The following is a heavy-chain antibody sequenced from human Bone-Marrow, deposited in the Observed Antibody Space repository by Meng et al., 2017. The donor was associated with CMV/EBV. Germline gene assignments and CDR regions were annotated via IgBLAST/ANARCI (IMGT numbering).Heavy chain of an antibody. J-gene: IGHJ4*02. CDR2: IRYDGSNK. Sequence: GGSLRLSCAASGFTFSSYGMHWVRQAPGKGLEWVAFIRYDGSNKYYADSVKGRFTISRDNSKNTLYLQMNSLRAEDTAVYYCAKDYYYGSGSYYYFDYWGQGTLVTVSS. D-gene: IGHD3-10*01. CDR1: GFTFSSYG. CDR3: AKDYYYGSGSYYYFDY. V-gene: IGHV3-30*02.